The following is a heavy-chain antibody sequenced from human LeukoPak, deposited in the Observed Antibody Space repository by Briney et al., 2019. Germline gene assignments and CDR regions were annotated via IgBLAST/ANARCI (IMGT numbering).Heavy chain of an antibody. V-gene: IGHV4-59*01. J-gene: IGHJ4*02. D-gene: IGHD3-10*01. Sequence: SETLSLTCTVSGGSFSTYYWSWIRQPPGKGLEWIGYIYYSGSTNYNPSLKSRVTISVDTSKNQFSLKLSSVTAADTAVYYCTRASMVLGKSDCWGQGTLVTVSS. CDR3: TRASMVLGKSDC. CDR1: GGSFSTYY. CDR2: IYYSGST.